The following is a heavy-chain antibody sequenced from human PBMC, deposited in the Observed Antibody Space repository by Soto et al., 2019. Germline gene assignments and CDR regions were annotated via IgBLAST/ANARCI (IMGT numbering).Heavy chain of an antibody. CDR2: IYYSGFT. D-gene: IGHD3-22*01. Sequence: PSQTLSLTCTVSAGSISSHYWSWVRPPPGKGLEWIGYIYYSGFTDYNPSLKSRVTISEDTSKIQFSLTLNSVTAADTAVYYCARAQNSSGYFDYWGQGIQVTVSS. CDR1: AGSISSHY. CDR3: ARAQNSSGYFDY. J-gene: IGHJ4*02. V-gene: IGHV4-59*11.